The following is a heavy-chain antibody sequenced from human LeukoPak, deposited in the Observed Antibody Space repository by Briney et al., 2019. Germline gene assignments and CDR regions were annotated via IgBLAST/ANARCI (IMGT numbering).Heavy chain of an antibody. V-gene: IGHV3-53*01. CDR2: LYSGSDT. CDR3: ARVGDHFHWYLDL. Sequence: TGGSLRLSCAASGFNVSLNYMNWVRQAPGKGLEWVSILYSGSDTYYADSVKGRFTISRDSSKNMLFLHMNSLRAEDTAVYYCARVGDHFHWYLDLWGRGTLVTVSS. CDR1: GFNVSLNY. J-gene: IGHJ2*01. D-gene: IGHD3-3*02.